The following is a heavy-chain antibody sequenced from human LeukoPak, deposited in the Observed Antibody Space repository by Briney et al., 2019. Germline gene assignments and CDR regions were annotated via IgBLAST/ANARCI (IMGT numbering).Heavy chain of an antibody. V-gene: IGHV1-18*01. CDR2: ISAYNGNT. CDR1: GYTFTSYG. Sequence: ASVKVSCXASGYTFTSYGISWVRQAPGQGLEWMGWISAYNGNTNYAQKLQGRVTMTTDTSTSTAYMELRSLRSDDTAVYYCARVHTAMAIAPFDYWGQGTLVTVSS. D-gene: IGHD5-18*01. CDR3: ARVHTAMAIAPFDY. J-gene: IGHJ4*02.